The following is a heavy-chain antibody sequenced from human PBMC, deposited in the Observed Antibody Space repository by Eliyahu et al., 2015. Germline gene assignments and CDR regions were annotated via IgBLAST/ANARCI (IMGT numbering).Heavy chain of an antibody. CDR2: IYSSGNT. J-gene: IGHJ4*02. CDR1: GGSISTYY. V-gene: IGHV4-59*01. CDR3: ARDLGIASAGTSY. Sequence: GPGLVKPSETLSLTCTVSGGSISTYYWSWIRQPPGKGLEWIGYIYSSGNTNYNPSLKSRVTISVDTSKNQFSLKLSSVTAADTAVYYCARDLGIASAGTSYWGQGILVTVSS. D-gene: IGHD6-13*01.